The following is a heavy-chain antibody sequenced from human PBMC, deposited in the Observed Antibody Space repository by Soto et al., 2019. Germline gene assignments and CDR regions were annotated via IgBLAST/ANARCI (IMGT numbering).Heavy chain of an antibody. V-gene: IGHV3-23*01. CDR1: GFTFSNYA. CDR3: AKGTLVKPPGTSACDV. CDR2: LGVRST. J-gene: IGHJ3*01. D-gene: IGHD6-13*01. Sequence: GGSMRLCCAASGFTFSNYAMSWVRQAPGMGLEWVSTLGVRSTYYADSVKGRFTISRDNSNNALYLQMNSLRVGDTAVYYCAKGTLVKPPGTSACDVWGQGTMGTVSS.